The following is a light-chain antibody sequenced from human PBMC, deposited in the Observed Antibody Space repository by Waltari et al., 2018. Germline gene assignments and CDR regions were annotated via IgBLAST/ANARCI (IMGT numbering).Light chain of an antibody. CDR1: QSPVPSDGNTY. CDR2: ETS. J-gene: IGKJ2*01. Sequence: DVVVTQSPLSLPVTLGQPASIPCRFSQSPVPSDGNTYLNWFHLRPGQSPRRLIYETSKRDSGVPDRFSGSGSGAGFTLKISRVEAEDVGIYYCMQATHWPYTFGQGTKLEIK. V-gene: IGKV2-30*02. CDR3: MQATHWPYT.